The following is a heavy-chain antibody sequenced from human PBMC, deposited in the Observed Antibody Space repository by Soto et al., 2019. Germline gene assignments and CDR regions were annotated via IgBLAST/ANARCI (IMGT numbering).Heavy chain of an antibody. J-gene: IGHJ4*02. CDR1: GGTFSSYA. CDR2: IIPIFGTA. D-gene: IGHD3-10*01. V-gene: IGHV1-69*12. CDR3: ARGGSGSDEDY. Sequence: QVQLVQSGAEVKKPGSSVKVSCKASGGTFSSYAISWVRQAPGQGLEWMGGIIPIFGTANYAQKFQGRVTSTADDARGTAYMGLSSLRCGDRAVYYWARGGSGSDEDYWGQGTLVNVSS.